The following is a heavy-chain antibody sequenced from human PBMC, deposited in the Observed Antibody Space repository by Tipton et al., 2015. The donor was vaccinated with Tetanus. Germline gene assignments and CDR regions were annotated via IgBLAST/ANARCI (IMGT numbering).Heavy chain of an antibody. J-gene: IGHJ4*02. V-gene: IGHV4-31*03. CDR2: IYSSGST. CDR3: ARDQVRGARGWDYFDD. Sequence: LVKPTQTLSLTCTVSGGSISSGGYYWSWIRQRPGKGLEWIGDIYSSGSTYSNPSLKGRVTISVDTSKNQFSLRLNSVTAADPAVYYCARDQVRGARGWDYFDDWGLGSLVTVSS. CDR1: GGSISSGGYY. D-gene: IGHD1-26*01.